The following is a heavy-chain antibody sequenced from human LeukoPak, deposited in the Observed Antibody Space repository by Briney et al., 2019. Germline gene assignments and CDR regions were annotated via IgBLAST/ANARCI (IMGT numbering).Heavy chain of an antibody. CDR1: GYIFTHYW. Sequence: GESLKISCQVSGYIFTHYWIGWVRQMPGNGLESMGIIYPADSDTTYSPSFQGQVTISADKSINTVYLQWSSLKASDTAMYYCARQSRDGSKTRGYYFDFWGQGTLVTVSS. CDR3: ARQSRDGSKTRGYYFDF. D-gene: IGHD3-10*01. J-gene: IGHJ4*02. CDR2: IYPADSDT. V-gene: IGHV5-51*01.